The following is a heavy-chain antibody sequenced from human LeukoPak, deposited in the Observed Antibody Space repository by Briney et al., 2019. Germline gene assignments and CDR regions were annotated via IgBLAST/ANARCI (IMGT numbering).Heavy chain of an antibody. Sequence: PSETLSLTCTVSGGSISSSSYYWGWIRQPPGKGLEWIGSIYYSGSTYYNPSLKSRVTISVDTSKNQFSLKLSSVTAADTAVYYCARAVDRNYDFWSGPGNYFDYWGQGTLVTVSS. V-gene: IGHV4-39*07. CDR1: GGSISSSSYY. D-gene: IGHD3-3*01. CDR2: IYYSGST. J-gene: IGHJ4*02. CDR3: ARAVDRNYDFWSGPGNYFDY.